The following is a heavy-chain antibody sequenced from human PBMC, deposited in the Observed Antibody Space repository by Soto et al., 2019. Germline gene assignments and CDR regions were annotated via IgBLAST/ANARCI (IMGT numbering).Heavy chain of an antibody. Sequence: PGGSLRLSCAASGFTFSNYAIHWVRQAPGKGLEWVAVIASDGKDKRYADSVKGRFTISRDNSKNTVYLQMNSLRGEDTAVYYCAKDGAIAAADYFFDSWGQGSLVTVS. D-gene: IGHD6-13*01. CDR2: IASDGKDK. CDR1: GFTFSNYA. V-gene: IGHV3-30*18. J-gene: IGHJ4*02. CDR3: AKDGAIAAADYFFDS.